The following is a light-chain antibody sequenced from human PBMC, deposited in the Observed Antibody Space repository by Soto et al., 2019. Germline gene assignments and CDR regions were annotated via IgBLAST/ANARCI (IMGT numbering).Light chain of an antibody. CDR1: QGIGDT. Sequence: VMTRSPATLSVSPVEXXXXXXXASQGIGDTLAWYQHKPGQAPRLLIYGASTRATDVPDRFSGSGSGADFTLTISSLEPEDFAIYYCQQRNTWPPVTFGQGTRLEIK. CDR3: QQRNTWPPVT. J-gene: IGKJ5*01. V-gene: IGKV3D-15*01. CDR2: GAS.